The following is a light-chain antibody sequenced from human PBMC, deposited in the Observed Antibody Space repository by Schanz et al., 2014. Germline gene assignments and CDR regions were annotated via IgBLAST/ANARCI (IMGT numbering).Light chain of an antibody. CDR1: QGISNH. V-gene: IGKV1-16*02. CDR3: QQYNSYPRT. Sequence: DIQMTQSPSSLSASVGDRVFITCRASQGISNHVAWFQQQPGKAPKFLIYGASSLGSGVPSKFSCSGSGTDFTLTINSLQPEDSATYYCQQYNSYPRTFGQGTKLEIK. CDR2: GAS. J-gene: IGKJ2*01.